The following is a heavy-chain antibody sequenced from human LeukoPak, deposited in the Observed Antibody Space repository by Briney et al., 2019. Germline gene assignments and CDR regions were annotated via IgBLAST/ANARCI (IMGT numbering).Heavy chain of an antibody. CDR2: VHYTGST. D-gene: IGHD3-22*01. V-gene: IGHV4-59*08. Sequence: SETLSLTCTVSGGAISSYYWSWTRQPPGEGLEWIGYVHYTGSTNDNPSLKSRATISLDTSKNQISLKLSSVTAADTAVYYCANYYDSSGYYLTWGQGILVTVSS. CDR3: ANYYDSSGYYLT. CDR1: GGAISSYY. J-gene: IGHJ4*02.